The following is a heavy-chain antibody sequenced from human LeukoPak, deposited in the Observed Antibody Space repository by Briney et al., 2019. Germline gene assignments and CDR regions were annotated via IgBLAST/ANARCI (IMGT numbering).Heavy chain of an antibody. CDR1: GFTFSSYA. D-gene: IGHD3-10*01. J-gene: IGHJ4*02. V-gene: IGHV3-30-3*01. Sequence: QSGRSLRLSCAASGFTFSSYAMHWVRQAPGKGLEWVAVISYDGSDKYYADSVKGRFTISRDNSKNTLYLQMNSLRAEDTAVYYCARSRGVAYYFDYWGQGTLVTVSS. CDR3: ARSRGVAYYFDY. CDR2: ISYDGSDK.